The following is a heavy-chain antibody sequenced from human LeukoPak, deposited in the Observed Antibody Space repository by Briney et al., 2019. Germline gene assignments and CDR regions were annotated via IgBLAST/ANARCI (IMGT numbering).Heavy chain of an antibody. CDR2: ISAYNGNT. CDR1: GYTFTSYG. CDR3: ARDQAGYCSSTSCYDYYYMDV. J-gene: IGHJ6*03. D-gene: IGHD2-2*01. V-gene: IGHV1-18*01. Sequence: ASVKVSCKASGYTFTSYGISWVRQAPGQGLVWMGWISAYNGNTNYAQKLQGRVTMTTDTSTSTAYMELRSLRSDDTAVYYCARDQAGYCSSTSCYDYYYMDVWGKGTTVTVSS.